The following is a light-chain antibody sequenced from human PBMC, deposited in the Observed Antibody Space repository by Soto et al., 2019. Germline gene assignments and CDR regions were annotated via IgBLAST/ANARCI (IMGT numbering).Light chain of an antibody. J-gene: IGLJ2*01. CDR2: LHSDGSH. V-gene: IGLV4-69*01. Sequence: QLVLTQSPSASASLGDSVKLTCTLSSGHSTYAIAWHQQQPEKGPRYLMKLHSDGSHIKGDGIPDRFSGSSSGAERYLTISSLQSEDEADYYCQTWGTGIRVFGGGTKLTVL. CDR3: QTWGTGIRV. CDR1: SGHSTYA.